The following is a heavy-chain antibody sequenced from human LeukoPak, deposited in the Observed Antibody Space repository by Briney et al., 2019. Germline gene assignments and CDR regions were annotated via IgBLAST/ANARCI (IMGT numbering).Heavy chain of an antibody. CDR2: INHGEST. CDR3: AVAGAPLDPFDY. CDR1: GGSFSGYY. Sequence: PSQTLSLTWAVYGGSFSGYYWSWISQPPGKGPGWIGEINHGESTNYKPSLKSRVTTSVETTKNQFSLKLTTVTAAYKAVYYCAVAGAPLDPFDYWGQGTLVTVSS. D-gene: IGHD6-19*01. V-gene: IGHV4-34*01. J-gene: IGHJ4*02.